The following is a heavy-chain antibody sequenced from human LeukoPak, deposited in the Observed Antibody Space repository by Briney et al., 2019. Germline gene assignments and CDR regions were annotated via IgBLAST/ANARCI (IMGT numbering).Heavy chain of an antibody. J-gene: IGHJ4*02. CDR2: INPHSGGT. V-gene: IGHV1-2*02. D-gene: IGHD2-21*02. CDR3: VREGNELLSKNFDY. CDR1: GFTFTRYY. Sequence: ASVKVSCKASGFTFTRYYIHWVRQAPGQGLEGMGYINPHSGGTNSPQKFQGRVTMTTDTSISAAYMELSSLISDDTAMYYCVREGNELLSKNFDYWGQGTLVSVSS.